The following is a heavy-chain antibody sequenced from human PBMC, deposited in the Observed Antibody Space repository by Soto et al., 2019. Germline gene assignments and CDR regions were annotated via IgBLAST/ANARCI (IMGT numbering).Heavy chain of an antibody. CDR2: INHSGST. J-gene: IGHJ6*03. Sequence: QVQLQQWGAGLLKPSETLSLTCAVYGGSFSGYYWSWIRQPPGKGLEWIGEINHSGSTNYNPSLKSRVTISVDTSKNQFSLKLSSVTAADTAVYYCARVKGSKTYYDFWSGYYYYYYMDVWGKGTTVTVSS. V-gene: IGHV4-34*01. CDR1: GGSFSGYY. D-gene: IGHD3-3*01. CDR3: ARVKGSKTYYDFWSGYYYYYYMDV.